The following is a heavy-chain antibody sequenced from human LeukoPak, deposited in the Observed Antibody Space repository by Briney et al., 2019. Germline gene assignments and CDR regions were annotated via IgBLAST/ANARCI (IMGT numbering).Heavy chain of an antibody. CDR1: GFTFSDYW. CDR3: ARRGGSSSRRSPIDY. J-gene: IGHJ4*02. CDR2: VKQDGSQR. Sequence: GGSLRLSCTASGFTFSDYWMSWVRQAPGKGPEWVANVKQDGSQRYYVDSVRGRFTISRDNAKNSLFLQMNGLRAEDTAVYYCARRGGSSSRRSPIDYWGQGTLVTVSS. V-gene: IGHV3-7*01. D-gene: IGHD6-6*01.